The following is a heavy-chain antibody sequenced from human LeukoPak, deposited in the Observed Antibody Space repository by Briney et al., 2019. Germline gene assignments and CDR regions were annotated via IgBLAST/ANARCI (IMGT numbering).Heavy chain of an antibody. Sequence: PGGSLRLSCAASRFTFSRYNMNWVRQAPGKGLEWVSSISSSSSYIYYADSVKGRFTISRDNAKNSLYLQMNSLRAEDTAVYYCARGAPYCSGGSCMYYFDYWGQGTLVTVSS. CDR2: ISSSSSYI. D-gene: IGHD2-15*01. CDR1: RFTFSRYN. CDR3: ARGAPYCSGGSCMYYFDY. J-gene: IGHJ4*02. V-gene: IGHV3-21*01.